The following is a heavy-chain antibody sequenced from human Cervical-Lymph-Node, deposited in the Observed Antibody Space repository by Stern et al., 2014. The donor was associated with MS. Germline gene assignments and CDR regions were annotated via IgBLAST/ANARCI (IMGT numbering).Heavy chain of an antibody. Sequence: QLQLQESGPGLVKPSQTLSLTCTVSGASMTTGSYYWNWIRQPAGKGVEWIGQIYTSGSASYHPSLKNRLRLSVDPPKNQFSLTLSSVTAADTAVYYCARGDRRLRAFDLWGQGTMVTVSS. CDR3: ARGDRRLRAFDL. V-gene: IGHV4-61*02. D-gene: IGHD2-21*02. J-gene: IGHJ3*01. CDR2: IYTSGSA. CDR1: GASMTTGSYY.